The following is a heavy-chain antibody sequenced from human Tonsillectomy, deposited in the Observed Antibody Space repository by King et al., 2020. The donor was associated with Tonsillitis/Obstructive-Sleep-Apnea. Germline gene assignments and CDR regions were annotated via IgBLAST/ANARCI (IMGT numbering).Heavy chain of an antibody. CDR3: ARDPRVAVAGSFDY. D-gene: IGHD6-19*01. J-gene: IGHJ4*02. CDR2: INTNTGNP. V-gene: IGHV7-4-1*02. CDR1: GYTFTSYA. Sequence: VQLVQSGSELKKPGASVKVSCKASGYTFTSYAMNWVRQAPEQGLEWMGWINTNTGNPTYAQGFTGRFVFSLDTSVSTAYLQINGLKAEDTALYYCARDPRVAVAGSFDYWGQGTLVTVSS.